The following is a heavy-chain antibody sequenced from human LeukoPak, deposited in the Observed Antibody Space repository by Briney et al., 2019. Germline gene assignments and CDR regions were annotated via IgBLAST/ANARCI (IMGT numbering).Heavy chain of an antibody. CDR1: GGSISSYY. V-gene: IGHV4-59*01. J-gene: IGHJ6*02. Sequence: SETLSLTCTVSGGSISSYYWSWIRQPPGKGLEWIGYMYYSGSANYNPSLKSRVTISVDTSKNQFSLKLTSVTAADTAVYYCARAGPRGGYYYGLDVWGHGTTVTVSS. CDR2: MYYSGSA. CDR3: ARAGPRGGYYYGLDV. D-gene: IGHD2-15*01.